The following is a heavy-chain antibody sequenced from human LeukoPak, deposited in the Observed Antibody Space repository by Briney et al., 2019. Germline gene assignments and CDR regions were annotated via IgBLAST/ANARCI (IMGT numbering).Heavy chain of an antibody. CDR1: GYTFTSYG. CDR2: ISAYNGNT. V-gene: IGHV1-18*01. D-gene: IGHD2-2*01. Sequence: ASVKVSCKASGYTFTSYGISGVRQAPGQGLEWMGWISAYNGNTNYAQKLQGRVTMTTDTSTSTAYMELRSLRSDDTAVYYCARELGYCSSTSCPPGLNWFDPWGQGTLVTVSS. J-gene: IGHJ5*02. CDR3: ARELGYCSSTSCPPGLNWFDP.